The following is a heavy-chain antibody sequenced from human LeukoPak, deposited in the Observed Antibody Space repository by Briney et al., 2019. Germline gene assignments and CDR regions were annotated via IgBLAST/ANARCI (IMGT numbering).Heavy chain of an antibody. V-gene: IGHV4-31*03. Sequence: PSETLSLTCTVSGASISSGGYYWSWLRQHPGKGLEWIGYIYYSGSTYYNPSLKSRVTISVDTSKNQFSLKPSSVTAADTAVYYCARSVVVGGGIDYFDYWGQGTLVTVSS. CDR1: GASISSGGYY. CDR3: ARSVVVGGGIDYFDY. D-gene: IGHD3-22*01. J-gene: IGHJ4*02. CDR2: IYYSGST.